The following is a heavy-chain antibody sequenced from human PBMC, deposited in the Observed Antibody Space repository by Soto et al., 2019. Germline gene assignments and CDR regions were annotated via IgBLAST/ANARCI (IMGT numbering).Heavy chain of an antibody. D-gene: IGHD2-2*01. CDR1: GYTFTNYA. J-gene: IGHJ4*02. V-gene: IGHV1-3*01. Sequence: GASVKVSCKASGYTFTNYAMHWVRQAPGQRLEWMGWINAGNGNTKYSQKFQDRVTITRDTSASTAYMELSSLTSEDTAVYYCARSSRYCSSNTCYAFDYWGQGTLVTVSS. CDR2: INAGNGNT. CDR3: ARSSRYCSSNTCYAFDY.